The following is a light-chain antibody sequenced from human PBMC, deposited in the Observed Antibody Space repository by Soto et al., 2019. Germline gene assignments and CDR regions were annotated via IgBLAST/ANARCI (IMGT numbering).Light chain of an antibody. V-gene: IGLV2-8*01. CDR2: EVS. J-gene: IGLJ1*01. CDR3: SSYAGSNNLV. Sequence: QSVLTQPSSASGSPGQSVTISCTGTSSDVGGYNYVSWYQQHPGKAPKLMIYEVSKRPSGVPDRFSGSKSGNTASLTVSGLQAEDEADYYCSSYAGSNNLVFGTGTEVPVL. CDR1: SSDVGGYNY.